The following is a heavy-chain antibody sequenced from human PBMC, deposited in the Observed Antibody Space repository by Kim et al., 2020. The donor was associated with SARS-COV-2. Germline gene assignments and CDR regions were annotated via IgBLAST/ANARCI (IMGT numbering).Heavy chain of an antibody. Sequence: GGSLRLSCAASGFTFSSYAMHWVRQAPGKGLEWVAVISYDGSNKYYADSVKGRFTISRDNSKNTLYLQMNSLRAEDTAVYYCARDGTSGERYYGMDVWGQGTTVTVSS. J-gene: IGHJ6*02. CDR1: GFTFSSYA. V-gene: IGHV3-30-3*01. D-gene: IGHD5-12*01. CDR2: ISYDGSNK. CDR3: ARDGTSGERYYGMDV.